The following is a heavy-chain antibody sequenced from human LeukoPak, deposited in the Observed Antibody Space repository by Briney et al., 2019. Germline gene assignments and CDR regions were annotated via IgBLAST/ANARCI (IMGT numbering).Heavy chain of an antibody. V-gene: IGHV5-51*01. Sequence: GESLKISCKASGYSFSNYWIGWVRQVPGKGLEWMGIVYPRDSDTRYSPSFQGQVTISADKSISTAYLQWSSLKASDTAVYYCARPGERSRRDWNLNQWGQGTLVTVSS. CDR1: GYSFSNYW. CDR2: VYPRDSDT. D-gene: IGHD1-1*01. CDR3: ARPGERSRRDWNLNQ. J-gene: IGHJ4*02.